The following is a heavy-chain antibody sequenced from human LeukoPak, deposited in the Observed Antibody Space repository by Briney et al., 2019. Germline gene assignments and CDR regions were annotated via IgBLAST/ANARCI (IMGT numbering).Heavy chain of an antibody. D-gene: IGHD6-13*01. CDR1: GLTFNSYG. V-gene: IGHV3-30*18. CDR3: AKVSTFSSSGPPDY. CDR2: ISYDGSNK. J-gene: IGHJ4*02. Sequence: GGSLRLSCAASGLTFNSYGKHWVRQAPGKALEWVAVISYDGSNKYYADSVKGRFTISRDNSKNTLYLQMNSLRAEDTAVYYCAKVSTFSSSGPPDYWGQGTLVTVSS.